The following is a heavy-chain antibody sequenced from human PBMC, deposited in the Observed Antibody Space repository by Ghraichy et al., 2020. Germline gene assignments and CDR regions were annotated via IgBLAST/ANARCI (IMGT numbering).Heavy chain of an antibody. CDR1: GYTFTDYY. J-gene: IGHJ4*02. D-gene: IGHD3-16*01. Sequence: ASVKVSCKASGYTFTDYYIHWMRQAPGQGLEWMGWINPNTGGTHYAQKFQGRVTVTSDTSINTAYMELSSLRSDDTAVYYCAKWGGTKPASLFYLFDDWGQGTLVTVSP. CDR2: INPNTGGT. CDR3: AKWGGTKPASLFYLFDD. V-gene: IGHV1-2*02.